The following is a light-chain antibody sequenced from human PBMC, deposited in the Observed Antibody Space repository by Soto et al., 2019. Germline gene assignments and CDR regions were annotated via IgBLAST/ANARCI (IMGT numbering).Light chain of an antibody. V-gene: IGKV3-20*01. CDR2: GAS. CDR1: QSISSSY. J-gene: IGKJ1*01. CDR3: QQYSSSFWT. Sequence: EIVLTQSPGTLSLSPGEITTLSCRASQSISSSYLAWYQQKPGQAPRLLVYGASSRATGIPDRFSGSGSGTDFTLTISRLEPEDFALYYCQQYSSSFWTLGQGTKVEIK.